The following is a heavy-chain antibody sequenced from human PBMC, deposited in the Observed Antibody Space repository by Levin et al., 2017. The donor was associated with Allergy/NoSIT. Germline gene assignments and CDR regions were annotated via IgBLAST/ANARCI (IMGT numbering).Heavy chain of an antibody. CDR3: ARGDTGQWLVQTFDY. Sequence: SQTLSLPCAVYGGSFSGYYWSWIRQPPGKGLEWIGEINHSGSTNYNPSLKSRVTISLDTSRNQFSLKLSSVIAADTAVYYCARGDTGQWLVQTFDYWGQGALVTVSS. CDR2: INHSGST. D-gene: IGHD6-19*01. J-gene: IGHJ4*02. CDR1: GGSFSGYY. V-gene: IGHV4-34*01.